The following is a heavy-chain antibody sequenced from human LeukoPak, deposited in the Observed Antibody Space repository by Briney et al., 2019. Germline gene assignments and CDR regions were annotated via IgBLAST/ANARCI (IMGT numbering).Heavy chain of an antibody. CDR3: ARSFSSGWFDAFDI. Sequence: GGSLRLSCAASGFTFSSSYMSWVRQAPGKGLEGVSVIYSGGSTYYADSVKGRFTISRDNSKNTLYLQMNSLRAEDTAVYYCARSFSSGWFDAFDIWGQGTMVTVSS. D-gene: IGHD6-19*01. CDR1: GFTFSSSY. CDR2: IYSGGST. J-gene: IGHJ3*02. V-gene: IGHV3-53*01.